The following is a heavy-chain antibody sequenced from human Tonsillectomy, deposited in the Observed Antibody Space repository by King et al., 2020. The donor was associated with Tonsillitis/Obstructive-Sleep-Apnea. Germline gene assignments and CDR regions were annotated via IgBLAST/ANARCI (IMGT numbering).Heavy chain of an antibody. J-gene: IGHJ6*02. CDR3: ARRGSYYYDGMDV. V-gene: IGHV4-59*01. CDR1: GGSIRNYY. D-gene: IGHD3-16*01. Sequence: QLQESGPGLVKPSETLSLTCTVSGGSIRNYYWSWIRQPPGKGLEWIGYIYYSGSTNYNPSLKSRVTISVDTSKNQFSLKLSSVTAADTAVYYCARRGSYYYDGMDVWGQGTTVTVSS. CDR2: IYYSGST.